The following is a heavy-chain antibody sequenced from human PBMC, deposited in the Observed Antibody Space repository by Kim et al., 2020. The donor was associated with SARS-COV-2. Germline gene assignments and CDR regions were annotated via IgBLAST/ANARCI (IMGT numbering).Heavy chain of an antibody. J-gene: IGHJ6*03. CDR1: GESFSGYY. CDR3: ARGSKGFRSGAGYYYYYY. D-gene: IGHD3-10*01. V-gene: IGHV4-34*01. Sequence: SETLSLTCAVYGESFSGYYWSWIRQPPGKGLEWIGEINHSGSPNYNPSLKSRVTISVDTSKNQFSLKLSSVTAADTAVYYCARGSKGFRSGAGYYYYYY. CDR2: INHSGSP.